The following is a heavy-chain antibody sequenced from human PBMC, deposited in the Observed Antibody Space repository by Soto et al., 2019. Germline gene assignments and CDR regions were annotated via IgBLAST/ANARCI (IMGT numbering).Heavy chain of an antibody. CDR3: ARTYCIAAGTQFDP. D-gene: IGHD6-13*01. Sequence: QVQLQQWGAGLLKPSETLSLTCAVYGGSFSGYYWSWIRQPPGKGLEWIGEINHSGSTNYNPSLKSRVTISVDTSKNQFSLKLSSVTAADTAVYYCARTYCIAAGTQFDPWGQGTLVTVSS. CDR1: GGSFSGYY. CDR2: INHSGST. J-gene: IGHJ5*02. V-gene: IGHV4-34*01.